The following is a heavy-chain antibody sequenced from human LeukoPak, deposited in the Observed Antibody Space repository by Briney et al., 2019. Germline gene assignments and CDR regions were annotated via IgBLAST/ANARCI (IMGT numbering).Heavy chain of an antibody. CDR3: ARTSGYESSIAFDI. CDR1: GFTFSSYE. CDR2: ISSSGSTI. D-gene: IGHD5-12*01. J-gene: IGHJ3*02. V-gene: IGHV3-48*03. Sequence: GGSLRLSCAASGFTFSSYEMNWVRQAPGKGLEWVSYISSSGSTIYYADSVKGRFTISRDNAKNSLYLQMNSLRAEDTAVYYCARTSGYESSIAFDIWGQGTMVTVSS.